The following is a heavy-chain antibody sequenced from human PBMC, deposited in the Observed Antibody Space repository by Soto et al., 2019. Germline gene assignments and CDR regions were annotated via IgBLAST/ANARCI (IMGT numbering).Heavy chain of an antibody. Sequence: GASVKVSCKASGYTFTSYAMHWVRQAPGQRLEWMGWINAGNGNTKYSQKFQGRVTITRDTSASTAYMELSSLRSEDTAVYYCARPRIKLRDYYFDYWGQGPLVTVSS. CDR3: ARPRIKLRDYYFDY. CDR2: INAGNGNT. J-gene: IGHJ4*02. CDR1: GYTFTSYA. V-gene: IGHV1-3*01. D-gene: IGHD5-18*01.